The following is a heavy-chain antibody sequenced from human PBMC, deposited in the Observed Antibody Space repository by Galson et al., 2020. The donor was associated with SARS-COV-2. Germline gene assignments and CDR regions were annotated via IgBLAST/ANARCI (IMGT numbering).Heavy chain of an antibody. Sequence: ETSETLSLTCNVSGDSISSDFWRWVRQPAGKGLEWIGHVHINGDIKYNPSLNSRLTMSVDTSKNQFSLRLSTVTAADTAVNYCARSQSSSWPQCFDYWGQGTLVTVSS. CDR1: GDSISSDF. J-gene: IGHJ4*02. V-gene: IGHV4-4*07. CDR3: ARSQSSSWPQCFDY. CDR2: VHINGDI. D-gene: IGHD6-13*01.